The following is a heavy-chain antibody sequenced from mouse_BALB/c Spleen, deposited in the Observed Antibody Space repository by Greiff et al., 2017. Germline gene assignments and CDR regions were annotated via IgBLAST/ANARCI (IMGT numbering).Heavy chain of an antibody. CDR3: ASYRGY. CDR2: IYPGSGNT. Sequence: QVQLQQSGAELARPGASVKLSCKASGYTFTDYYINWVKQRTGQGLEWIGEIYPGSGNTYYNEKFKGKATLTADKSSSTAYMQLSSLTSEDSAVYFCASYRGYWGQGTLVTVSA. J-gene: IGHJ3*01. CDR1: GYTFTDYY. V-gene: IGHV1-77*01. D-gene: IGHD2-14*01.